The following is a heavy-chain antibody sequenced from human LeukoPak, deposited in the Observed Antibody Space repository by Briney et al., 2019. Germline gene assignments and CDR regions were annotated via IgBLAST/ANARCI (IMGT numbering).Heavy chain of an antibody. D-gene: IGHD5-24*01. V-gene: IGHV3-23*01. Sequence: PGGSLRLSCAASGFTFSSYAMSWVRQAPGKGLEWVSSISDNGDYTYYADSVKGRFTISRDNSKNTLYLQMNSLRAEDTAVYYCAKGTPRDGYNSGYFDYWGQGTLVTVSS. CDR3: AKGTPRDGYNSGYFDY. CDR1: GFTFSSYA. J-gene: IGHJ4*02. CDR2: ISDNGDYT.